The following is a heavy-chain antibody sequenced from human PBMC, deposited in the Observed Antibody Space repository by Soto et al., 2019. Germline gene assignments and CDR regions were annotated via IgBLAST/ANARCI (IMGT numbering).Heavy chain of an antibody. CDR2: ISYDGSNK. Sequence: QVQLVESGGGVVQPGRSLRLSCAASGFTFSSYAMHWVRQAPGKGLEWVAVISYDGSNKYYADSVKDRFTISRDNSKHTLYLQMNSLRAEDTAVYYCARDYYLDYWGQGTLVTVSS. J-gene: IGHJ4*02. CDR1: GFTFSSYA. CDR3: ARDYYLDY. V-gene: IGHV3-30-3*01.